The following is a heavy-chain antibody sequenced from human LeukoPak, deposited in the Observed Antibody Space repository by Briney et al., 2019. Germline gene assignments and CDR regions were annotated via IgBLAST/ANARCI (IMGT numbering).Heavy chain of an antibody. CDR1: GFTFSSYW. Sequence: GGSLRLSCAASGFTFSSYWMSWVRQAPGKGLEWVANIKQGGSEKYYVDSVKGRFTISRDNAKNSLYLQMNSLRAEDTAVYYCARDLADSSGWYVTSCYFDYWGQGTLVTVSS. D-gene: IGHD6-19*01. J-gene: IGHJ4*02. CDR3: ARDLADSSGWYVTSCYFDY. V-gene: IGHV3-7*01. CDR2: IKQGGSEK.